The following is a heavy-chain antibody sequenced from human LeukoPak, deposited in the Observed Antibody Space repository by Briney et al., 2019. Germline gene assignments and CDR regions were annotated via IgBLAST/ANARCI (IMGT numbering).Heavy chain of an antibody. CDR1: GGSVSNSLYY. CDR2: IYYSGST. J-gene: IGHJ4*02. Sequence: SETLSLTCTVSGGSVSNSLYYWSWIRQPPGKGLEWIGYIYYSGSTNYNPSLKSRVTISIDTSRNQFSLRLNSMTAADAAVYYCARVLRAASWRSYDYWGQGSLVTVSS. CDR3: ARVLRAASWRSYDY. D-gene: IGHD5-18*01. V-gene: IGHV4-61*01.